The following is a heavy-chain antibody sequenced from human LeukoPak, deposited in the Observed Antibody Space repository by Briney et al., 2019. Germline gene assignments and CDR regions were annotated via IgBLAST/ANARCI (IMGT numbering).Heavy chain of an antibody. V-gene: IGHV1-2*02. J-gene: IGHJ4*02. Sequence: ASVKVSCKASGYTFTGYYMHWVRQAPGQGLEWMGWINPNSGGTNYAQKFQGRVTMTRDTSISTAYMELSRLRSDDTAVYYCAREHCSSTSCYTVNDYWGQGTLVTVSS. CDR2: INPNSGGT. CDR1: GYTFTGYY. CDR3: AREHCSSTSCYTVNDY. D-gene: IGHD2-2*02.